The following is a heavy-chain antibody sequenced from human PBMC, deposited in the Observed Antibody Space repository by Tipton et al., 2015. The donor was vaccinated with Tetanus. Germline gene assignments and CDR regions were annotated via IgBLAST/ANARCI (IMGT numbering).Heavy chain of an antibody. CDR3: ARHWWGYDVLSGYNWFDP. Sequence: TLSLTCTVSGGSISTYHWNWIRQPPGKGLEWIGYIDYFGSTKYNPSLKSRVAMSVDTSKNQLSLRLNSVTSADTAVYYCARHWWGYDVLSGYNWFDPWGQGTLVTVSS. CDR2: IDYFGST. J-gene: IGHJ5*02. D-gene: IGHD3-3*01. CDR1: GGSISTYH. V-gene: IGHV4-59*01.